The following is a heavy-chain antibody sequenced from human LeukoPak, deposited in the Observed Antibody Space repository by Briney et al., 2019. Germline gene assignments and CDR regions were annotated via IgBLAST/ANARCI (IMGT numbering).Heavy chain of an antibody. J-gene: IGHJ3*02. D-gene: IGHD6-13*01. CDR1: GGSISSSSYY. CDR3: AGGRVWGAFDI. V-gene: IGHV4-39*07. Sequence: SETLSLTCTVSGGSISSSSYYWGWIRQPPGKGLEWIGSIYHSGSTYYNPSLKSRVTISVDTSKNQFSLKLSSVTAADTAVYYCAGGRVWGAFDIWGQGTMVTVSS. CDR2: IYHSGST.